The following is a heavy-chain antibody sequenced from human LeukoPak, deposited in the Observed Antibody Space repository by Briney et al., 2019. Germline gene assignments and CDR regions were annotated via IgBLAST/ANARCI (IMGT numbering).Heavy chain of an antibody. CDR2: IQYDGSNK. CDR3: AKDDGSWHFFDS. CDR1: GFTFSTHG. J-gene: IGHJ4*02. D-gene: IGHD6-13*01. V-gene: IGHV3-30*02. Sequence: PGGSLRLSCAASGFTFSTHGMHWVRQAPGKGLEWVAFIQYDGSNKYYADSVKGRFTISRDNSKNTLSVQMSNLGPEDTAVYYCAKDDGSWHFFDSWGQGTLVTVSS.